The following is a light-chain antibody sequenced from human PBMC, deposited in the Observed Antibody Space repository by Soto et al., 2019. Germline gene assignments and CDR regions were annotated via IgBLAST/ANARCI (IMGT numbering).Light chain of an antibody. Sequence: QSALTQPASVSGSPGQSITISCTGTSSDVGGYNYVSWYQQHPGKAPKLMIYDVSNRPSGVSNRFSGSKSGNTASLTISGLQAEDEADYCCSSYTSSTQVVFGGGTKVTVL. CDR3: SSYTSSTQVV. CDR2: DVS. J-gene: IGLJ2*01. CDR1: SSDVGGYNY. V-gene: IGLV2-14*01.